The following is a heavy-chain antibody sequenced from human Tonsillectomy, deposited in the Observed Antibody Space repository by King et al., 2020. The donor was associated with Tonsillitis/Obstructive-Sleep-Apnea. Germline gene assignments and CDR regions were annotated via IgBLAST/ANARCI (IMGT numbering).Heavy chain of an antibody. CDR3: ARGPFGVVVVAATPYYFDY. CDR2: IIPIFGTA. CDR1: GGTFSNYA. J-gene: IGHJ4*02. Sequence: QLVQSGAEVKKPGSSVKVSCKASGGTFSNYAINWVRQAPGQGLEWMGGIIPIFGTANYSQKFQGRVTITADESSSTAYMELSSLRSEDTAVYYCARGPFGVVVVAATPYYFDYWGQGTLVTVSS. V-gene: IGHV1-69*01. D-gene: IGHD2-15*01.